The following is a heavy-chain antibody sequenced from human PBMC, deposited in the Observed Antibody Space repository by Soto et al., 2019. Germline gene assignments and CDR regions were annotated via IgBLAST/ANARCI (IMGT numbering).Heavy chain of an antibody. J-gene: IGHJ3*02. CDR2: ISSSSSYI. V-gene: IGHV3-21*01. CDR3: ARAKLGTGYDAFDI. D-gene: IGHD7-27*01. Sequence: GGSLRLSCAASGFTFSSYSMNWVRQAPGKGLEWVSSISSSSSYIYYADSVKGRFTISRDNAKNSLYLQMNSLRAEDTAVYYCARAKLGTGYDAFDIWGQGTMVTVS. CDR1: GFTFSSYS.